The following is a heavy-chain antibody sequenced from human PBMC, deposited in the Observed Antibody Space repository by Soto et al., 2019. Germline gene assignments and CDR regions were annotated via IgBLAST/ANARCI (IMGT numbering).Heavy chain of an antibody. J-gene: IGHJ4*02. D-gene: IGHD3-16*01. CDR3: AQKGGGDRILDY. CDR1: GFSLSARGVG. Sequence: QITLKESGPTLVKPTQTLTLTCNFSGFSLSARGVGVGWIRQPPGKALEWLKLIFWDDAKEYSPSLRSRITIPKDTSKTPVVLKMTDMAPGDTATYSCAQKGGGDRILDYWGQGTLVTVSS. V-gene: IGHV2-5*02. CDR2: IFWDDAK.